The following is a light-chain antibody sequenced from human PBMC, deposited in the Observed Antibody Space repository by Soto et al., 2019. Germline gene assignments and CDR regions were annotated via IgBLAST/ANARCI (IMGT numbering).Light chain of an antibody. V-gene: IGKV3-15*01. CDR1: QSVSSN. Sequence: EVVMTQSPATLSVSPGERATLSCRASQSVSSNLAWYQQKPGLAPRLLIYGASTRATGVPARFSGSGSGTEFTITISSLPSADFGVYSCQQSSHWPPITFGPGTKVDIK. J-gene: IGKJ3*01. CDR3: QQSSHWPPIT. CDR2: GAS.